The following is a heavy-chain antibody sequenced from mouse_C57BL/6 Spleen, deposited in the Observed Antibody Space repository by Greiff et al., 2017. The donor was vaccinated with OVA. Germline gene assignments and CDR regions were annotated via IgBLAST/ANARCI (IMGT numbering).Heavy chain of an antibody. D-gene: IGHD3-3*01. V-gene: IGHV1-63*01. CDR3: ARSEGNLYFDF. CDR2: IYPGGGYT. J-gene: IGHJ1*03. CDR1: GYTFTNYW. Sequence: QVQLQQSGAELVRPGPSVKMSCKASGYTFTNYWIGWAKQRPGHGLEWIGDIYPGGGYTNYNEKFKGKAQLTADKSSSTAYMQFSSLTSEDAAIYYCARSEGNLYFDFWGTGTTVTVSS.